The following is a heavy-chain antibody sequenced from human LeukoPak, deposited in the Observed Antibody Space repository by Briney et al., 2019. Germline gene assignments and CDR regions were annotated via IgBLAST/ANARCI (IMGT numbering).Heavy chain of an antibody. D-gene: IGHD1-26*01. J-gene: IGHJ3*02. Sequence: HPGGSLRLSCAASGFTFSSYGMHWVRQAPGKGLEWVAFIRYDGSNKYYADSVKGRFTISRDNSKNTLYLQMNSLRAEDTAVYYCARGYSGSYYVTFDIWGQGTMVTVSS. CDR1: GFTFSSYG. CDR2: IRYDGSNK. CDR3: ARGYSGSYYVTFDI. V-gene: IGHV3-30*02.